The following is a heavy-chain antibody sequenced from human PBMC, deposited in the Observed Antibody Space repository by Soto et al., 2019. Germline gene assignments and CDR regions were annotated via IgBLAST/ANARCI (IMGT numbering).Heavy chain of an antibody. D-gene: IGHD3-3*02. J-gene: IGHJ6*02. CDR3: AKERHFHGYYYGMDV. CDR1: GFTFSNYG. Sequence: GGSLRLSCAASGFTFSNYGMHWVRQAPGKGLEWVAAISNDGSNKYYADSVKGRFTISRDNSKNTLYLQMNSLRAEDTAVYYCAKERHFHGYYYGMDVWGQGTTVTVSS. V-gene: IGHV3-30*18. CDR2: ISNDGSNK.